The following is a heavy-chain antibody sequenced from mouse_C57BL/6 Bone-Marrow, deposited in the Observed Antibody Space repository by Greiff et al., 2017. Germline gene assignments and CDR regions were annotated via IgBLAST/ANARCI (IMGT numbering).Heavy chain of an antibody. CDR2: ILPGSGST. V-gene: IGHV1-9*01. Sequence: QVQLQQSGAELMKPGASVKLSCKATGYTFTGYWIEWVKQRPGHGLEWIGEILPGSGSTNYNEKFKGKATFTADTSSNTAYMQLSMLTTEDSAIEYGARDLITRTTVVKYYAMDYWGQGTTVTVSS. CDR3: ARDLITRTTVVKYYAMDY. D-gene: IGHD1-1*01. CDR1: GYTFTGYW. J-gene: IGHJ4*01.